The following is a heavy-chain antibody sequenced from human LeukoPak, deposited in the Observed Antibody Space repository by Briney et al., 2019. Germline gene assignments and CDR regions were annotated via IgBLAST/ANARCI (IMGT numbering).Heavy chain of an antibody. CDR2: IISSSSYI. Sequence: GGSLRLSCAASGFTFSSYSMNWVRQAPGKGLEWVSSIISSSSYIYYADSVKGRFTISIDNAKNSLYLQMNSLRAEDTAVYYCASDSGTAMVRGVIRGGRFDPWGQGTLVTVSS. D-gene: IGHD3-10*01. V-gene: IGHV3-21*01. J-gene: IGHJ5*02. CDR3: ASDSGTAMVRGVIRGGRFDP. CDR1: GFTFSSYS.